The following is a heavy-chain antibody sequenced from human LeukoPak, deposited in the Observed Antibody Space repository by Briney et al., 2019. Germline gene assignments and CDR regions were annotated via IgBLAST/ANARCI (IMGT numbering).Heavy chain of an antibody. Sequence: ASVKVSCKASGGTFTSYDINWVRQATGQGLEWMGWMNPNSGNTGYAQKFQGRVTITRNTSISTAYMELSSLRSEDTAVYYCARVGHYDFWSGPNYYYYYMDVWGKGTTVTVSS. J-gene: IGHJ6*03. CDR3: ARVGHYDFWSGPNYYYYYMDV. CDR2: MNPNSGNT. D-gene: IGHD3-3*01. CDR1: GGTFTSYD. V-gene: IGHV1-8*03.